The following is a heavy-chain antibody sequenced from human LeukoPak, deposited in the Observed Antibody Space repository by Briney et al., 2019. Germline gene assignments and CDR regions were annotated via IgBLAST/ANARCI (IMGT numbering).Heavy chain of an antibody. CDR2: IYNSGST. D-gene: IGHD3-16*01. J-gene: IGHJ4*02. V-gene: IGHV4-4*07. CDR1: GGSISSYH. CDR3: VRDEAVPGTFGQN. Sequence: SETLSLTYTVSGGSISSYHWSWVRQPAGKGLEWIGRIYNSGSTNYNPSLKSRVTMSVDTSKGQFSLKLSSVTAADTAVYYCVRDEAVPGTFGQNWGQGTLVTVSS.